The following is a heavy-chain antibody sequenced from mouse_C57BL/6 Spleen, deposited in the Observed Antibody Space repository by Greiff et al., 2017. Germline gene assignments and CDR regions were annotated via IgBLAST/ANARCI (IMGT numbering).Heavy chain of an antibody. CDR2: IDPSDSET. Sequence: QVQLQQPGAELVRPGSSVKLSCKASGYTFTSYWMHWVKQRPIQGLEWIGNIDPSDSETHYNQKFKDKATLTVDKSSSTAYMQLSSLTSEDSAVYYCARDTGSSHFAYWGQGTLVTVSA. D-gene: IGHD1-1*01. J-gene: IGHJ3*01. CDR1: GYTFTSYW. V-gene: IGHV1-52*01. CDR3: ARDTGSSHFAY.